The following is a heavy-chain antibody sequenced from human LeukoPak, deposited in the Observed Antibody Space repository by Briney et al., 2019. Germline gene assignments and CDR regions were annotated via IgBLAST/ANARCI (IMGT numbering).Heavy chain of an antibody. CDR1: GFTFSSYA. D-gene: IGHD1-26*01. Sequence: GGSLRLSCAASGFTFSSYAMSWVRQAPGKGLEWVSAISGSGGSTYYADSVKGRFTISRDNSKNTLYLQMNSLRAEDTAVYYCATRSPRGTYSGSYHAYCFDYWGQGTLVTVSS. J-gene: IGHJ4*02. CDR2: ISGSGGST. CDR3: ATRSPRGTYSGSYHAYCFDY. V-gene: IGHV3-23*01.